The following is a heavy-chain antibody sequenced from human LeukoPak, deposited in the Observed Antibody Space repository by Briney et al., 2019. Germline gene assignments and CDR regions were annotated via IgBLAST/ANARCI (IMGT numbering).Heavy chain of an antibody. CDR1: GFTFSNAW. CDR2: IRADGTT. Sequence: GGSLRLSCAASGFTFSNAWMSWVRQAPGKGLEWVARIRADGTTDYAAPVKGRFTISRDDSMNTLSLQMDSLKAGDTAVYYCAADVPSPLAQIDYWGQGTPVTVSS. J-gene: IGHJ4*02. D-gene: IGHD1-14*01. CDR3: AADVPSPLAQIDY. V-gene: IGHV3-15*01.